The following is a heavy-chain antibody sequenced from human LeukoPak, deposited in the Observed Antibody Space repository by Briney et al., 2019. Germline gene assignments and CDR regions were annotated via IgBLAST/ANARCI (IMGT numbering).Heavy chain of an antibody. CDR3: ARDLGGGSQPYYFDY. V-gene: IGHV3-21*01. J-gene: IGHJ4*02. CDR1: GFTFSSYA. Sequence: SGGSLRLSCAASGFTFSSYAMSWVRQAPGKGLEWVSSISSSSSYIYYADSVKGRFTISRDNAKNSLYLQMNSLRAEDTAVYYCARDLGGGSQPYYFDYWGQGTLVTVSS. CDR2: ISSSSSYI. D-gene: IGHD2-15*01.